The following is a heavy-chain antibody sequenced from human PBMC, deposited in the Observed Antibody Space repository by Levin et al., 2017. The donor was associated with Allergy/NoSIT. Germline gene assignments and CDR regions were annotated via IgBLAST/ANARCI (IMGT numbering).Heavy chain of an antibody. CDR2: INSDGSST. CDR1: GFTFSSYW. Sequence: GGSLRLSCAASGFTFSSYWMHWVRQAPGKGLVWVSRINSDGSSTSYADSVKGRFTISRDNAKNTLYLQMNSLRAEDTAVYYCAREPTPAWAYYYDSSGYPDYWGQGTLVTVSS. CDR3: AREPTPAWAYYYDSSGYPDY. V-gene: IGHV3-74*01. J-gene: IGHJ4*02. D-gene: IGHD3-22*01.